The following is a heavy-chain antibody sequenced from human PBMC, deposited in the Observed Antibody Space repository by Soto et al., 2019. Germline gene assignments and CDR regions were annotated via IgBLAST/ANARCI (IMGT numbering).Heavy chain of an antibody. Sequence: GGSLRLSCVASGIEFSNYAMSWDRQAPGKGLEWVSISSASGRSRYHADSVKGRFTISRDNSKNTLYLHMTNLRAEDTAVYYCAKDGNWLDVYFDVWGQGXPVTVSS. V-gene: IGHV3-23*01. CDR1: GIEFSNYA. CDR3: AKDGNWLDVYFDV. CDR2: SSASGRSR. D-gene: IGHD6-19*01. J-gene: IGHJ4*02.